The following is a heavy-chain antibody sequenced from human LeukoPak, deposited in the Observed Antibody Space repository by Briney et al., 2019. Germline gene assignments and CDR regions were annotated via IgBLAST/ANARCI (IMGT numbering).Heavy chain of an antibody. CDR1: GYTFTSYA. CDR2: INTNTGNP. Sequence: ASVKVSCKASGYTFTSYAMNWVRQAPGQGLEWMGWINTNTGNPTYAQGSTGRFVFSLDTSVSTAYLQISSLKAEDTAVYYCARVKEGGSGYYIGYYYYYMDVWGKGTTVTISS. V-gene: IGHV7-4-1*02. J-gene: IGHJ6*03. CDR3: ARVKEGGSGYYIGYYYYYMDV. D-gene: IGHD3-3*01.